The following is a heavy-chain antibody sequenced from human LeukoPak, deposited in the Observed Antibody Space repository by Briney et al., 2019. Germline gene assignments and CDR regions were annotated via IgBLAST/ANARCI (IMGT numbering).Heavy chain of an antibody. D-gene: IGHD6-13*01. CDR3: ASWAQLVLKGFSYYYYMDV. V-gene: IGHV1-69*05. J-gene: IGHJ6*03. CDR2: IIPIFGTA. Sequence: ASVKVSCKASGGTFSSYAISWVRQAPGQGLEWMGGIIPIFGTANYAQKFQGRVTITTDESTSTAYMELSSLRSEDTAVYYCASWAQLVLKGFSYYYYMDVWGKGNPGHRLL. CDR1: GGTFSSYA.